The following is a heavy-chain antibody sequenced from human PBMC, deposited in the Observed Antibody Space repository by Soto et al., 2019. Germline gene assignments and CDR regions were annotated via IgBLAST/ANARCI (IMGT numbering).Heavy chain of an antibody. V-gene: IGHV3-48*03. J-gene: IGHJ4*02. CDR3: VRDRYSSGWFGDF. Sequence: SVGSLRLSCAVSAFSFTSDEMNWVRQAPGKGLEWVAYISTSGNTIYYADSVKGRFTISRDNAKNSLYLQMNSLRVEDTAVYYCVRDRYSSGWFGDFWGQGTPVTVPQ. D-gene: IGHD6-19*01. CDR1: AFSFTSDE. CDR2: ISTSGNTI.